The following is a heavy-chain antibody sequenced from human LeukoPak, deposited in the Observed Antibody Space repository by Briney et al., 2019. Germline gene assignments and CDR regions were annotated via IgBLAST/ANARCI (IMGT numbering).Heavy chain of an antibody. J-gene: IGHJ4*02. CDR2: ISSSGLTI. V-gene: IGHV3-48*03. CDR1: GFTFSSYE. CDR3: ARVGDDYNEYIDY. D-gene: IGHD5-24*01. Sequence: GGSLRLSCAASGFTFSSYEMNWVRQAPGKGLEWVSYISSSGLTIHYADSVKGRFTISRDNAKNSLYLQVDSLIAEDTAVYYCARVGDDYNEYIDYWGQGTLVTVSS.